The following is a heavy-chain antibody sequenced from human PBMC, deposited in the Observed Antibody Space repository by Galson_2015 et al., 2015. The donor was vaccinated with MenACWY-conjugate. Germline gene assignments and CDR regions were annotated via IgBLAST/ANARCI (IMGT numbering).Heavy chain of an antibody. V-gene: IGHV3-23*01. J-gene: IGHJ4*02. Sequence: SLRLSCAASGFTFSSSAMTWVRQAPGKGLEWVSVFSSNGHSTNYADSVKGRFTISRDNSKNTLYLQMNNPRAEDTALYYCAKVSPGGWYWDYWGQGTLVTVSS. CDR2: FSSNGHST. CDR3: AKVSPGGWYWDY. CDR1: GFTFSSSA. D-gene: IGHD6-19*01.